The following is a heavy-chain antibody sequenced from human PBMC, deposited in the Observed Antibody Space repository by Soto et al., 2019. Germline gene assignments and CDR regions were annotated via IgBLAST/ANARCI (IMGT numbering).Heavy chain of an antibody. CDR1: GYTFSSYG. J-gene: IGHJ4*02. D-gene: IGHD1-26*01. CDR2: ISAYNGNT. Sequence: QVQLVQSGAEVKKPGASVKVSCKASGYTFSSYGISWVRQAPGQGLEWMGWISAYNGNTKYAQKLQGRVTMTTDTSTSKAYRELRSLRSDDTAVYYCARREVGTTLDFDYWGQGTLVTVSS. CDR3: ARREVGTTLDFDY. V-gene: IGHV1-18*01.